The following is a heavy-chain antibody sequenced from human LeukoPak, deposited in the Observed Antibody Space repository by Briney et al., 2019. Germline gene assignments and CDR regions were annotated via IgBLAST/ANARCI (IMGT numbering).Heavy chain of an antibody. CDR1: GFTFSSYW. D-gene: IGHD1-1*01. V-gene: IGHV3-74*01. Sequence: GGSLRLSCAASGFTFSSYWMHWVRQAPGKGLVWVSRINPDGTSPYYADSVKGRFTISRDNAKDTLYLHMHSLRAADTAVYFCARVNCQNDYWGQGTLVTVSS. CDR3: ARVNCQNDY. CDR2: INPDGTSP. J-gene: IGHJ4*02.